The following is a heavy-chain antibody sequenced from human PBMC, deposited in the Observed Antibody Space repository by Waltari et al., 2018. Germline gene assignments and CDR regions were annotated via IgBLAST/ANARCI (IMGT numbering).Heavy chain of an antibody. CDR1: GFTFGAYG. CDR3: AKVGVGLTTWYPFDV. V-gene: IGHV3-30*02. CDR2: IRYDASDI. D-gene: IGHD1-1*01. Sequence: QVHLVESGGGVVQPGGSLRLSCAASGFTFGAYGMNWVRQAPGKGLEWVAFIRYDASDIYYRDSVKGRFTISRDNSKNTLFLQMSSLRPEDTAVYYCAKVGVGLTTWYPFDVWGQGTMVTVSS. J-gene: IGHJ3*01.